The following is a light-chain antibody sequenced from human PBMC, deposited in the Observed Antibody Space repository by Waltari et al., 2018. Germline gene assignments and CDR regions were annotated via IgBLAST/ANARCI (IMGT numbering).Light chain of an antibody. V-gene: IGLV2-14*03. Sequence: QSALTQPASVSGSPGQSITISCTGTSSDVGGHNYVSWYQQHPGKAPKLMISGVSNRPSGVSNRVSGSKSGHTASLTISGLQAEDEADYYCSSYTSSSTYVVFGGGTRLTVL. J-gene: IGLJ2*01. CDR2: GVS. CDR3: SSYTSSSTYVV. CDR1: SSDVGGHNY.